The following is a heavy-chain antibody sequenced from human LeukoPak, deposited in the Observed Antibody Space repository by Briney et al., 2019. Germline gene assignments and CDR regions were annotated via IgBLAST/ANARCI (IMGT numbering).Heavy chain of an antibody. CDR3: ARDRSSGCGIDY. CDR2: ISGSGGST. Sequence: GGSLRLSCAASGFTFSSYAMSWVRQAPGKGLEWVSAISGSGGSTYYADSVKGRFTISRDNSKNTLYLQMNSLRAEDTAVYYCARDRSSGCGIDYWGQGTLVTVSS. J-gene: IGHJ4*02. D-gene: IGHD3-22*01. CDR1: GFTFSSYA. V-gene: IGHV3-23*01.